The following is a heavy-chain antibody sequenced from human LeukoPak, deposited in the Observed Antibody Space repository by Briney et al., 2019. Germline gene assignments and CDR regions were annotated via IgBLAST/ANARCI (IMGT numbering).Heavy chain of an antibody. CDR3: AREVYSSSHQGIDY. Sequence: SETLSLTCTVSGGSISSYYWSWIRQPPGKGLEWIGCIYYSGSTNYNPSLKSRVTISVDTSKNQFSLKLSSVTAADTAVYYCAREVYSSSHQGIDYWGQGTLVTVSS. D-gene: IGHD6-6*01. V-gene: IGHV4-59*01. J-gene: IGHJ4*02. CDR2: IYYSGST. CDR1: GGSISSYY.